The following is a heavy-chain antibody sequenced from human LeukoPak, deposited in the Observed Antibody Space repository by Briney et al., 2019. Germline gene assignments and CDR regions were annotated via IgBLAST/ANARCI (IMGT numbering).Heavy chain of an antibody. CDR2: ISYDGSNK. V-gene: IGHV3-30*04. CDR3: ARPREWELLYFDY. Sequence: GGSLRLSCAASGFTFSSYAMHWVRQAPGKGLEWVAVISYDGSNKYYADSVKGRFTISRDNSKSTLYLQMNSLRAEDTAVYYCARPREWELLYFDYWGQGTLVTVSS. D-gene: IGHD1-26*01. CDR1: GFTFSSYA. J-gene: IGHJ4*02.